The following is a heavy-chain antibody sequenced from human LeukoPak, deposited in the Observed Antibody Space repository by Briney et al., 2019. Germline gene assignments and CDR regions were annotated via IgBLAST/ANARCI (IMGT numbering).Heavy chain of an antibody. CDR1: GGSISSYY. V-gene: IGHV4-4*07. J-gene: IGHJ4*02. D-gene: IGHD3-3*01. Sequence: SETLSLTCTVSGGSISSYYWSWIRQPAGKGLEWIGRIYTSGSTNYNPSLKSRVTMSIDTSKNQFSLKLSSVTAADTAVYYCARVYVFGVVTANRTFDYWGQGTLVTVSS. CDR3: ARVYVFGVVTANRTFDY. CDR2: IYTSGST.